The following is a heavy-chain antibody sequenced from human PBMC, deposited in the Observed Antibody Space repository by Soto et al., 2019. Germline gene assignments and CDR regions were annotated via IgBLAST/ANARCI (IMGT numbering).Heavy chain of an antibody. D-gene: IGHD2-15*01. CDR3: ARDKDGGSWGFDY. V-gene: IGHV3-7*01. Sequence: EVQLVESGGGLVQPGGSLRLSCAASGFTFSSYWMSWVRQAPGKGLEWVANIKQDGSEKYYVDSVKGRFTISRDNAKNSLYLQMDRLRAEDTAVYYCARDKDGGSWGFDYWGQGTLVTVSS. CDR1: GFTFSSYW. J-gene: IGHJ4*02. CDR2: IKQDGSEK.